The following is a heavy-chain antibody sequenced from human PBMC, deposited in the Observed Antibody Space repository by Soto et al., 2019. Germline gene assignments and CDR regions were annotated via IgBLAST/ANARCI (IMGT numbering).Heavy chain of an antibody. V-gene: IGHV3-33*01. D-gene: IGHD1-7*01. CDR1: GFTFSSYG. CDR2: IWYDGSNK. CDR3: ARDPLNWNYEVNYYYYYYMDV. Sequence: GGSLILSCAASGFTFSSYGMHWVRQAPGKGLEWVAVIWYDGSNKYYADSVKGRFTISRDNSKNTLYLQMNSLRAEDTAVYYCARDPLNWNYEVNYYYYYYMDVWGKGTTVPVSS. J-gene: IGHJ6*03.